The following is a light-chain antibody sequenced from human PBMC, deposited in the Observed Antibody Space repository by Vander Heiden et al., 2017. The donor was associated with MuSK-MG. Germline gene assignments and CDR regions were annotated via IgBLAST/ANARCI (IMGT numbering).Light chain of an antibody. CDR1: QGISNY. J-gene: IGKJ1*01. CDR3: QQRSNRPWT. V-gene: IGKV3-11*01. CDR2: DAS. Sequence: EIVLTQSPAPLSLSPGERVTLTCRASQGISNYLAWYQQKPGQAPRLLIYDASNRATGIPARFSGSGSGTDFTLTISSLEPEDFAIYYCQQRSNRPWTFGQGTKVEIK.